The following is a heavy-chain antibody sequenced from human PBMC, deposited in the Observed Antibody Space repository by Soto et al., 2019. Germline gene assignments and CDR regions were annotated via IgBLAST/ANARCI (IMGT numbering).Heavy chain of an antibody. V-gene: IGHV1-18*01. CDR3: ARGTYFDY. D-gene: IGHD1-1*01. J-gene: IGHJ4*02. CDR2: ISAYNDHT. CDR1: GYTLTTYG. Sequence: QVQLVQSGAEVKKPGASVKVSCKAAGYTLTTYGVSWVRQAPGHGLEWVGWISAYNDHTNYAQKFQGRVTMTTDTSTSTAYMELRSLRSDDTAVYYCARGTYFDYWGQGTLVTVSS.